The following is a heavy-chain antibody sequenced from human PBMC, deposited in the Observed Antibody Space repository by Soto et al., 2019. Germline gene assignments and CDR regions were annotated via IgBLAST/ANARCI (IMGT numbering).Heavy chain of an antibody. CDR1: GFTFISYA. CDR2: ISYDGSNK. CDR3: ARDSRTGTTAYYYYGMDV. J-gene: IGHJ6*02. D-gene: IGHD1-7*01. Sequence: WGSLRLSCAASGFTFISYAMHCFRQSPGKGLEWVAVISYDGSNKYYADSVKGRFTISRDNSKNTLYLQMNSLRAEDTAVYYCARDSRTGTTAYYYYGMDVWGQGTTVTVSS. V-gene: IGHV3-30-3*01.